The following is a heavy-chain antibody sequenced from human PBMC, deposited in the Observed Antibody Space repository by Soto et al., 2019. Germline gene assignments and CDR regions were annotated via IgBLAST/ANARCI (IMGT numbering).Heavy chain of an antibody. Sequence: QVQLVQTGAEVKEPGASVKISCKGSGYTFTTFYIHWVRQAPGQGLEWMGIVNPNGGSTNYGQNFLGRITISRDASTSTVYMDLSSMRSEDTAVYYCARGLASGDYWGQGTLVTVSS. CDR1: GYTFTTFY. J-gene: IGHJ4*02. CDR3: ARGLASGDY. D-gene: IGHD6-6*01. CDR2: VNPNGGST. V-gene: IGHV1-46*01.